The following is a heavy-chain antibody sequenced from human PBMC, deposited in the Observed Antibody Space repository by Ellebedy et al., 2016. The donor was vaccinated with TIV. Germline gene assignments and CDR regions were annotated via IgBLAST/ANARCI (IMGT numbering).Heavy chain of an antibody. D-gene: IGHD4-23*01. V-gene: IGHV3-33*01. Sequence: GGSLRLXXAASGFTFSSYGMHWVRRAPGKGLEWVAVIWSDGTTKYYSDSVKGRFTISRDNSKNTLYRQMNSLRAEDTAVYYCAREIIYGGYYFDYWGQGTLVTVSS. CDR1: GFTFSSYG. CDR3: AREIIYGGYYFDY. J-gene: IGHJ4*02. CDR2: IWSDGTTK.